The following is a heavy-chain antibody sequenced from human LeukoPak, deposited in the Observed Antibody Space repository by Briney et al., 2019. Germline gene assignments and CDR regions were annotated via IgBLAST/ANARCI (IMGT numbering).Heavy chain of an antibody. Sequence: ASVKVSCKASGYXFSNYGMSWVRQAPGQGLEWMGWISAYNGNTNYAQKFQGRVTMTTDTPTSTVYMELRSLRSDDTAVYYCARDLTAGRLVAGVVYWGQGTLVTVSS. V-gene: IGHV1-18*01. CDR1: GYXFSNYG. D-gene: IGHD7-27*01. CDR2: ISAYNGNT. CDR3: ARDLTAGRLVAGVVY. J-gene: IGHJ4*02.